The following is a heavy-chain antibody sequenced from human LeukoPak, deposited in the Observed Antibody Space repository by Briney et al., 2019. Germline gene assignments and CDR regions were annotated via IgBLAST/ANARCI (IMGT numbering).Heavy chain of an antibody. CDR3: ARGWTWFGELNWFDP. Sequence: GASVKVSCKASGGTFSSYAISWVRQAPGQGLEWMGGIIPIFGTANYAQKFQGRVTITADESTSTAYMELSSLRSEDTAVYYCARGWTWFGELNWFDPWGQGTLVTVSS. D-gene: IGHD3-10*01. CDR1: GGTFSSYA. CDR2: IIPIFGTA. V-gene: IGHV1-69*13. J-gene: IGHJ5*02.